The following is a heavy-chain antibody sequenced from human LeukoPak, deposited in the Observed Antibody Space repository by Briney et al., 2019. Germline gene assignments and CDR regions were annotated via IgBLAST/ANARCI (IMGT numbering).Heavy chain of an antibody. V-gene: IGHV5-51*01. CDR3: AIYDSSGYYFRFDY. CDR2: IFPADSYT. CDR1: EYTFTNYW. J-gene: IGHJ4*02. D-gene: IGHD3-22*01. Sequence: GESLKISCKGSEYTFTNYWIGWVRQMPGKGLEWMGTIFPADSYTRYSPSFQGQVTISADKSISTAYLQWSSLRASDTAMYYCAIYDSSGYYFRFDYRGQGTLVTVSS.